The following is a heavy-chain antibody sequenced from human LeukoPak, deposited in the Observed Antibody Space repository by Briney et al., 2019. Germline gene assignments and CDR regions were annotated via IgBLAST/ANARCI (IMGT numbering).Heavy chain of an antibody. CDR3: ARDPIAGAIDY. CDR1: GGSISSGDYY. CDR2: IYYSGNT. D-gene: IGHD3-10*01. J-gene: IGHJ4*02. V-gene: IGHV4-30-4*01. Sequence: SQTLSLTCTVSGGSISSGDYYWSWIRQPPGKGLEWIEYIYYSGNTYYNPSLKSRVTMSVETSKNQFSLKLSSVAAADTAVYYCARDPIAGAIDYWGQGTLVTVSS.